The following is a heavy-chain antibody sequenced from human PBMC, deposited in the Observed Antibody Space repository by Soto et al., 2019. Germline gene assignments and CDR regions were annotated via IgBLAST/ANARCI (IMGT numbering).Heavy chain of an antibody. J-gene: IGHJ4*02. V-gene: IGHV3-23*04. CDR1: GFTFSSYG. CDR3: ARGSAYSDYDFEY. Sequence: VQLVESGGGVVQPGRSLRLSCAASGFTFSSYGMHWVRQAPGKGLEWVSGVSGTGGSAYYADSVKGRFTISRDKSTNTLYLHMNSLRAEDTAVYYCARGSAYSDYDFEYWGQGTLVTVSS. D-gene: IGHD4-17*01. CDR2: VSGTGGSA.